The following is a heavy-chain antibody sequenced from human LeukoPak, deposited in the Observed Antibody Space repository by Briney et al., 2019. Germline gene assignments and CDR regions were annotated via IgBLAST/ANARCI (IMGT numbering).Heavy chain of an antibody. J-gene: IGHJ4*02. CDR2: INPSGGSR. D-gene: IGHD1-1*01. Sequence: ASVKLSCKASGYSFTSYYMQWVRHAPGQGLEWMGIINPSGGSRSYAQKFQGRVTMTRDTFTSTVYMELSSVRSDDTAVYFCARDRASLSTGTFFDYWGQGTLVTVSS. CDR3: ARDRASLSTGTFFDY. CDR1: GYSFTSYY. V-gene: IGHV1-46*01.